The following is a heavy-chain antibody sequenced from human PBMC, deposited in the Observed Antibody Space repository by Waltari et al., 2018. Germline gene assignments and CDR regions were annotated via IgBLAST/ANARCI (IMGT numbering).Heavy chain of an antibody. V-gene: IGHV4-34*01. CDR3: ARDPPGIDYSFDS. CDR2: INHNASP. CDR1: GGSFSGYY. J-gene: IGHJ4*02. Sequence: QVQLLQWGAGLLKPSETLSLTCAVYGGSFSGYYWSWLRQLPGKGLEWLGEINHNASPDYNPSLKSRVIISVDTSNNQFSLTLNSVTAADTAIYYCARDPPGIDYSFDSWGQGILVTVSP. D-gene: IGHD4-4*01.